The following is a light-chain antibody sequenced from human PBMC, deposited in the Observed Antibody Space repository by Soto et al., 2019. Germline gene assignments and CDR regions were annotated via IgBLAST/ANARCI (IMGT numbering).Light chain of an antibody. J-gene: IGLJ2*01. CDR3: CSYTANFAV. CDR2: DVT. V-gene: IGLV2-11*01. CDR1: SSNVGVYSL. Sequence: QAVVTQPRSVSGSPGQSVAISCTGTSSNVGVYSLVSWYQQHPGKAPKLILYDVTKRPSGVPDRFSGSKSGDTASLTISGLQAEDEADYYCCSYTANFAVFGGGTQLTVL.